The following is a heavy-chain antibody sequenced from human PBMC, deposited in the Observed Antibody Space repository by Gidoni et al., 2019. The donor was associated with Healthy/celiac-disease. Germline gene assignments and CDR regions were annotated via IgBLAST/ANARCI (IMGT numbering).Heavy chain of an antibody. CDR2: IIPILGIA. D-gene: IGHD2-2*01. V-gene: IGHV1-69*09. CDR1: GGTFRRES. CDR3: ARGTSWYCSSSSCYEDYMDV. J-gene: IGHJ6*03. Sequence: QVQLVQSGAEVKKPGSSVKVSCRAAGGTFRRESTSRVRPAPGQGLEGTGRIIPILGIANYAQKCQGRVMITADKSTSTAYMELSRLRAEDTAVYYGARGTSWYCSSSSCYEDYMDVWGKGTTVTVSS.